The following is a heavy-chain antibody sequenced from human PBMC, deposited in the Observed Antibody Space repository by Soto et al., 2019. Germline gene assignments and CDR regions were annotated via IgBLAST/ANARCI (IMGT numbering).Heavy chain of an antibody. CDR3: ARSDYGDYGGLDV. D-gene: IGHD4-17*01. CDR2: IDSSDSCT. Sequence: GASVKISCKASGYRFTSYWITWVRQMPGKGLEWMGKIDSSDSCTNYNPSFQGHVTISTDKSISTAYLQWSSLKASDTAMYYCARSDYGDYGGLDVWGQGTTVTVSS. CDR1: GYRFTSYW. V-gene: IGHV5-10-1*01. J-gene: IGHJ6*02.